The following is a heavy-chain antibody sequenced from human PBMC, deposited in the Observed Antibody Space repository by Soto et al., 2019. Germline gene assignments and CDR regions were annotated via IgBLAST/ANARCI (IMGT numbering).Heavy chain of an antibody. D-gene: IGHD1-1*01. CDR1: GGSISSYY. J-gene: IGHJ6*02. CDR3: ARLDDGGRGYYYYGMDV. CDR2: IYYSGST. V-gene: IGHV4-59*01. Sequence: SETLSLTCTVSGGSISSYYWSWIRQPPGKGLEWIGYIYYSGSTNYNPSLKSRVTISVDTSKNQFSLKLSSVTAADTAVYYCARLDDGGRGYYYYGMDVWGQGTTVTGSS.